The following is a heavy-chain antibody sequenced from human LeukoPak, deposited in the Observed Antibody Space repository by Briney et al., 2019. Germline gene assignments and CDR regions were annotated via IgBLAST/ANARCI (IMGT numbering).Heavy chain of an antibody. D-gene: IGHD3-10*01. V-gene: IGHV3-64D*06. CDR2: ISSNGGST. CDR3: VKGGLDYGSGSLHYWFDP. CDR1: GFTFSSYA. J-gene: IGHJ5*02. Sequence: GGSLRLSCSASGFTFSSYAMHWVRQAPGKGLEYVSAISSNGGSTYYADSVKGRFTISRDNSKNTLYLQMSSLRAEDTAVYYCVKGGLDYGSGSLHYWFDPWGQGTLVTVSS.